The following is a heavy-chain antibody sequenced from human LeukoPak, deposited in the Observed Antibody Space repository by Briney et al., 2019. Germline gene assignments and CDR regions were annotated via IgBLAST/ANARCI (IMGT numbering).Heavy chain of an antibody. CDR3: ARKRGISGPSWVPIKYYVDV. Sequence: PGGSLRLSCAASGFTFSSYAMSWVRQAPGKGLEWVSAISGSGGSTYYADSVKGRFTISRDNSKNTLYLQMNSLRAEDTAVYYCARKRGISGPSWVPIKYYVDVWGKGTTVTVPS. CDR2: ISGSGGST. J-gene: IGHJ6*03. CDR1: GFTFSSYA. D-gene: IGHD2-15*01. V-gene: IGHV3-23*01.